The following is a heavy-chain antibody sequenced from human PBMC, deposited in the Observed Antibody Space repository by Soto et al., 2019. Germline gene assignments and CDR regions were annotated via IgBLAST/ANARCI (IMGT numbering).Heavy chain of an antibody. CDR1: GFAFRSCA. V-gene: IGHV3-30-3*01. CDR3: ARDEAARCYFDS. J-gene: IGHJ4*02. Sequence: GGSLRLSCAASGFAFRSCAMHWVRQAPGKGLEWVALISYDGNNIFYADSVKGRFTISRDNSRNTLYLQLNSLRAEDTAVYYCARDEAARCYFDSWGQGTLVTVSS. CDR2: ISYDGNNI. D-gene: IGHD6-6*01.